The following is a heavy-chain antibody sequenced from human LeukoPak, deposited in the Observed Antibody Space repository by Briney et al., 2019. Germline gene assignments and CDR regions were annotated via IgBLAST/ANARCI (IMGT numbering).Heavy chain of an antibody. CDR3: ARGGYYGYLDY. CDR1: GFTVSSNY. D-gene: IGHD3-22*01. CDR2: IYSGGST. V-gene: IGHV3-53*04. Sequence: PGGSLRLSCAASGFTVSSNYMSWVRQAPGKGLEWVSVIYSGGSTYYADSVKGRFTISRHNSKSTLYLQMNSLRAEDTAVYYCARGGYYGYLDYWGQGTLVTVSS. J-gene: IGHJ4*02.